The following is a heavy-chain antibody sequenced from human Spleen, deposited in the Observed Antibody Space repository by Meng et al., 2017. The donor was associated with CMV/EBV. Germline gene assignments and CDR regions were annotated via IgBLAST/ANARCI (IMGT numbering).Heavy chain of an antibody. V-gene: IGHV3-13*01. CDR2: IGTAGDT. CDR3: ARDPRGRMQLGQFDD. J-gene: IGHJ4*02. D-gene: IGHD5-18*01. Sequence: GESLKISCAASGFTVSRYDMYWVRQATGKSLEWVAGIGTAGDTYYPGSVRGRFSISRESAKNSLYLQMNSLRAGDTAVYYCARDPRGRMQLGQFDDWGQGILVTVSS. CDR1: GFTVSRYD.